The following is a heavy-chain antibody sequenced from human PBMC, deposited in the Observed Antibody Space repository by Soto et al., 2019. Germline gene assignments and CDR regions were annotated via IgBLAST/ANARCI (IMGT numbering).Heavy chain of an antibody. CDR1: GFTFSGHW. CDR3: AREAGYCSRTSCYRRAFDT. V-gene: IGHV3-74*03. J-gene: IGHJ3*02. CDR2: INTDGATS. Sequence: EVQLVESGGDLVQPGGSLRLSCAASGFTFSGHWMHWVRQVPGKGLEWVSRINTDGATSTYADSVKGRFTISRDNAKNTLYLQMSALRAEHTALYYCAREAGYCSRTSCYRRAFDTWGQGTTVTVSS. D-gene: IGHD2-2*01.